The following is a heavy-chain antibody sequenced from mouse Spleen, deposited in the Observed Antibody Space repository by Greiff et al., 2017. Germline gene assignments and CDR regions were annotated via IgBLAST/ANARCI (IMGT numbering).Heavy chain of an antibody. Sequence: VQLQQSGAELVRPGASVKLSCTASGFNIKDYYMHWVKQRPEQGLEWIGRIDPEDGDTEYAPKFQGKATMTADTSSNTAYLQLSSLTSEDTAVXYCTNGNYDAMDYWGQGTSVTVSS. CDR3: TNGNYDAMDY. CDR2: IDPEDGDT. D-gene: IGHD2-1*01. CDR1: GFNIKDYY. J-gene: IGHJ4*01. V-gene: IGHV14-1*01.